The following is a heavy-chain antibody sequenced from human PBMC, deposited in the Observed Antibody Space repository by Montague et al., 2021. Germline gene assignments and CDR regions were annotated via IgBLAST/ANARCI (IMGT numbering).Heavy chain of an antibody. CDR2: VSHGGRT. J-gene: IGHJ6*03. CDR3: ARERDRYYYMDI. Sequence: SETLSLTCTVSRSLINSDYYWGWIRQPPGKGLEWMGSVSHGGRTYYSPSLKSRATIPVDTSNNHFSLKLSSVTAADTAMYYCARERDRYYYMDIWGKGTTITVSS. V-gene: IGHV4-38-2*02. CDR1: RSLINSDYY.